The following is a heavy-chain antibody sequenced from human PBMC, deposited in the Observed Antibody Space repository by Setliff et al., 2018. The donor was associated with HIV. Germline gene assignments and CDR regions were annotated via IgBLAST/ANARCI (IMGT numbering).Heavy chain of an antibody. CDR1: GGTISSSSYY. CDR3: ARAHAPIVVVVAATVGWFDP. V-gene: IGHV4-39*07. Sequence: SETLSLTCTVSGGTISSSSYYWGWIRQPPGKGLEWIGSIYYSGSTYYNPSLKSRVTISVDTSKNQFSLKLSSVTAADTAVYYCARAHAPIVVVVAATVGWFDPWGQGTLVTVSS. D-gene: IGHD2-15*01. J-gene: IGHJ5*02. CDR2: IYYSGST.